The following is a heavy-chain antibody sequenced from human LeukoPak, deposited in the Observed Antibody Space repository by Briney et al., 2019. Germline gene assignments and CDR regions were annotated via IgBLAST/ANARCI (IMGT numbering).Heavy chain of an antibody. CDR2: IIPIFGTA. V-gene: IGHV1-69*05. Sequence: SVKVSCKASGGTFISYAISWVRQAPGQGLEWMGGIIPIFGTANYAQKLQGRVTITTDESTSTAYMELSSLRYEDTAVYYCARVRGNYYYYYMDVWGKGTTVTVSS. CDR1: GGTFISYA. D-gene: IGHD3-16*01. CDR3: ARVRGNYYYYYMDV. J-gene: IGHJ6*03.